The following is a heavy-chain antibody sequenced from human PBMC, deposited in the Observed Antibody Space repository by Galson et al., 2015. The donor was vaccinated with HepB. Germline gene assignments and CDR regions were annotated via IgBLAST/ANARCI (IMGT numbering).Heavy chain of an antibody. CDR1: GYLFTTYY. CDR3: ARERQLSGVGYMDV. J-gene: IGHJ6*03. CDR2: INPSAGTT. D-gene: IGHD5-12*01. Sequence: SVKVSCKASGYLFTTYYIHWVRQAPGRGFEWMGVINPSAGTTNSAQKFQGRVTMTWDTSTSTVYMDLSSLRSEDTAVYYCARERQLSGVGYMDVWGKGTTVTVSS. V-gene: IGHV1-46*01.